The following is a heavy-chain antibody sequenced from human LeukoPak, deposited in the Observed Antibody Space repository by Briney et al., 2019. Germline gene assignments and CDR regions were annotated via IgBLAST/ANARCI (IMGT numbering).Heavy chain of an antibody. CDR3: TREDHSNYNY. D-gene: IGHD4-11*01. CDR2: IKQDGGET. Sequence: GGSLRLSCAASGFPFSSYWMAWVRQAPGKGLEWVASIKQDGGETFYVDSVKGQFTISRDNAKNSLYLQMNSLRAEDTAVYYCTREDHSNYNYWDQGTLVTVSS. CDR1: GFPFSSYW. J-gene: IGHJ4*02. V-gene: IGHV3-7*01.